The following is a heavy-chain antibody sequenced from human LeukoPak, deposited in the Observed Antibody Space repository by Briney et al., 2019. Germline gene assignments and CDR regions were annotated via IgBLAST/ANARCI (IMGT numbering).Heavy chain of an antibody. D-gene: IGHD3-10*01. CDR1: GYTFTGSY. Sequence: ASVKVSCKASGYTFTGSYMHWVRQAPGQGLEWVGWVNLNSGGTNYAQKFQGRVTMTRDTSISTAYMELSSLRSDDTAVYYCARPSGGSGRWGDNWFDRWGQGTLVTVSS. CDR3: ARPSGGSGRWGDNWFDR. CDR2: VNLNSGGT. J-gene: IGHJ5*02. V-gene: IGHV1-2*02.